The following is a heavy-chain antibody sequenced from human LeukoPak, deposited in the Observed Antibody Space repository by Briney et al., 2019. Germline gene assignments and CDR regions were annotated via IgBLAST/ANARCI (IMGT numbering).Heavy chain of an antibody. CDR2: IYYSGST. V-gene: IGHV4-59*01. Sequence: PSETLPLTCTVSGGSISSYYWSWIRQPPGKGLEWIGYIYYSGSTNYNPSLKSRVTISVDTSKNQFSLKVSSVTAADTAVYYCARLGEYSYKDWGQGTLVTVSS. J-gene: IGHJ4*02. CDR3: ARLGEYSYKD. D-gene: IGHD5-18*01. CDR1: GGSISSYY.